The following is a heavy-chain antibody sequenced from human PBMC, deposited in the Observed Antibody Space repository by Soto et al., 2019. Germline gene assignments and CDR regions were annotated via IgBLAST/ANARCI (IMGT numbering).Heavy chain of an antibody. D-gene: IGHD3-10*02. Sequence: SVKVSCKASGGTFSSYAISWVRQAPGQGLEWMGGIIPIFGTANYAQKFQGRVTITADESTSTAYMELSSLRSEDTAVYYCVRGYNPMSSWFDPWGQGTLVTVSS. J-gene: IGHJ5*02. CDR2: IIPIFGTA. V-gene: IGHV1-69*13. CDR3: VRGYNPMSSWFDP. CDR1: GGTFSSYA.